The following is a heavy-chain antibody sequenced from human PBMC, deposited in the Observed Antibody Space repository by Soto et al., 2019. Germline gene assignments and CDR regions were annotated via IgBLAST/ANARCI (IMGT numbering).Heavy chain of an antibody. CDR2: ISGSGGST. CDR3: AKFGMATTKRSPPYYIDY. Sequence: VGSLRLSFAASGFTFSSYAMSWVRQAPGKGLEWVSAISGSGGSTYYADSVKGRFTISRDNSKNTLYLQMNSLRAEDTAVYYCAKFGMATTKRSPPYYIDYWGQGALVTVSS. V-gene: IGHV3-23*01. D-gene: IGHD1-1*01. J-gene: IGHJ4*02. CDR1: GFTFSSYA.